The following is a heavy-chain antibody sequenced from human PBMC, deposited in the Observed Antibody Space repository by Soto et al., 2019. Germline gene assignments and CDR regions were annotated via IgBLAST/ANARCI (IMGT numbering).Heavy chain of an antibody. D-gene: IGHD6-25*01. CDR1: GFTFDDFA. CDR3: VKGRGSYEVKVGMDV. CDR2: VDWNSGST. Sequence: EVQLVESGGGLVQPGRSLRLSCAASGFTFDDFAMHWVRQAPGKGLEWVSGVDWNSGSTAYADSVKGRFTISGDNATISLYLPMNSLRAEDTALYYCVKGRGSYEVKVGMDVWGQGTTVTVSS. V-gene: IGHV3-9*01. J-gene: IGHJ6*02.